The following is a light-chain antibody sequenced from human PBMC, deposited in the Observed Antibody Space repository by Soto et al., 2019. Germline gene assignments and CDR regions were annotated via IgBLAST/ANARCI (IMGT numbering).Light chain of an antibody. J-gene: IGKJ5*01. V-gene: IGKV1-39*01. CDR1: QSIHSH. Sequence: QMTQYTFSLSASVGDRVTITCRASQSIHSHLNWYQQKPGKAPKLLIYAASNLQSGVPSRLSGSGSGRDVSLTIISLQPEDFATYYCQQSYSTLITFGQGTRLEIK. CDR3: QQSYSTLIT. CDR2: AAS.